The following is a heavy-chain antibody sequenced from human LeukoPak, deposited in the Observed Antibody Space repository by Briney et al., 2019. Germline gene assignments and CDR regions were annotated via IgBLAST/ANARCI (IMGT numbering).Heavy chain of an antibody. CDR2: INPNSGAT. V-gene: IGHV1-2*02. CDR3: AREASGWYAY. CDR1: GFTFTDYY. D-gene: IGHD6-19*01. Sequence: ASVKVSCKASGFTFTDYYMHWVRQAPGQGLEWVGWINPNSGATAYAQKFQGRVTVTRDTPINTAYMDLNMLTSDDTAMYYCAREASGWYAYWGQGTLVTVSS. J-gene: IGHJ4*02.